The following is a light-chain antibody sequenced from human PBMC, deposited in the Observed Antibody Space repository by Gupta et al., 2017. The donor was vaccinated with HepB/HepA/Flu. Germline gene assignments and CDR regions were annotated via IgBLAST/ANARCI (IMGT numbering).Light chain of an antibody. CDR2: GRN. CDR1: SLRSYY. Sequence: SSELTQDPVVSVALGQTVTITCQGDSLRSYYATWYQQKPGQAPVVVVYGRNNRPSGIPDRFSGSNSGNTASLTSTGAQAEDEADYYCNSRDSSGTHPVVFGGGTKLTVL. CDR3: NSRDSSGTHPVV. V-gene: IGLV3-19*01. J-gene: IGLJ2*01.